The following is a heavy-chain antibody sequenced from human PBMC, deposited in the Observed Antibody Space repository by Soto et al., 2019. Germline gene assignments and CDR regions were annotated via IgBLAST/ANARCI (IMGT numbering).Heavy chain of an antibody. V-gene: IGHV4-59*01. CDR2: LHYNGFA. D-gene: IGHD3-16*01. CDR3: ARSGHIFAGVF. CDR1: GASMNDYY. Sequence: ETLSLTCTVSGASMNDYYGSWIRQSPGKGLEHIGYLHYNGFAEYSPSLRSRVSISMDTSKNQFSLKLSSVTAADTAIYYCARSGHIFAGVFWGQGILVTVSS. J-gene: IGHJ4*02.